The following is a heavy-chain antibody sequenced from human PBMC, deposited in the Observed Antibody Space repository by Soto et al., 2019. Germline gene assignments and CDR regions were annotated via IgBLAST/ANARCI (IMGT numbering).Heavy chain of an antibody. V-gene: IGHV3-9*01. CDR2: ISWNSGSI. D-gene: IGHD2-21*02. J-gene: IGHJ2*01. Sequence: PGGSLRLSCAASGFTFDDYAMHWVRQTPGKGLEWVSGISWNSGSIGYADSVKGRFTISRDNAKNSLYLQMKSLRDEDTAVYYCARTRDSYWYFDLWGRGTLVTVSS. CDR1: GFTFDDYA. CDR3: ARTRDSYWYFDL.